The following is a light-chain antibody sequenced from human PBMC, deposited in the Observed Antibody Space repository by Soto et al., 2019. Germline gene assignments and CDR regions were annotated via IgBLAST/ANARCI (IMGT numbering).Light chain of an antibody. Sequence: DIQLTQSPSSLSASVGDRVPITCRASQSISNSLNWYQQKPGKAPNLLIYGTSDLQSGVPSRFSGSGSGTEFTLTISSLQRDDFATYYCQQSHSSSWTFGQGTKVEIK. CDR2: GTS. V-gene: IGKV1-39*01. CDR1: QSISNS. J-gene: IGKJ1*01. CDR3: QQSHSSSWT.